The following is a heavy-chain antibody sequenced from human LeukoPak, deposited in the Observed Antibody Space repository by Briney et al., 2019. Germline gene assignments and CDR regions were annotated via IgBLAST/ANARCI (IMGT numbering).Heavy chain of an antibody. V-gene: IGHV5-51*01. CDR1: GHSFTSYW. D-gene: IGHD5-18*01. Sequence: GEFLKISCKGSGHSFTSYWICWVRQLPGKGLELMGIIYPGDSDTRYSPSFQGQVTISADKSISTAYLQWSSLKASDTAMYYCARRADTAMVDFDYWGQGTLVTVSS. CDR2: IYPGDSDT. J-gene: IGHJ4*02. CDR3: ARRADTAMVDFDY.